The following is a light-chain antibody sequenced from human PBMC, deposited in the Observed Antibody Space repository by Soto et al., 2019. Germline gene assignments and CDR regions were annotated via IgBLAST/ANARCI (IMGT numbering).Light chain of an antibody. CDR2: DVS. Sequence: LPQPRSVSGSHGQSVTISCSGTSSDVGGYNYVSWYQQYPGKAPKLMIYDVSKRPSGVPDRFSGSKSGNTASLTITGLQAEDEADYYCCSYAGRYTYVFGTGTKVTVL. V-gene: IGLV2-11*01. J-gene: IGLJ1*01. CDR3: CSYAGRYTYV. CDR1: SSDVGGYNY.